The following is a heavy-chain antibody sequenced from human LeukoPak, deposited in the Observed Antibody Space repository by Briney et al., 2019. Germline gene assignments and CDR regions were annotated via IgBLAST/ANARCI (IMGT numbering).Heavy chain of an antibody. Sequence: SETLSLTCTVSGGSISSGGYYWSWIRQHPGKGLEWIGYIYYSGSTYYNPSLKSRVTISVDTSKNQFSLKLSSVTAADTAVYYCARGITMVRGTDFNVVWFDPWGQGTLVTVSS. CDR1: GGSISSGGYY. J-gene: IGHJ5*02. CDR2: IYYSGST. D-gene: IGHD3-10*01. CDR3: ARGITMVRGTDFNVVWFDP. V-gene: IGHV4-31*03.